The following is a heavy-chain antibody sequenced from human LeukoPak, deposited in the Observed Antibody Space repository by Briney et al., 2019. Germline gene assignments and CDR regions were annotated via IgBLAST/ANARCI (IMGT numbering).Heavy chain of an antibody. D-gene: IGHD2-2*02. Sequence: GGSLRLSCAASGFTFSSYAMHWVRQAPGKGLEYVSAISSNGGSTYYANSVKGRFTISRDNSKNTLYLQMGSLRAEDMAVYYCASGVFRYCSSTSCYTSDYWGQGTLVTVSS. CDR3: ASGVFRYCSSTSCYTSDY. V-gene: IGHV3-64*01. J-gene: IGHJ4*02. CDR2: ISSNGGST. CDR1: GFTFSSYA.